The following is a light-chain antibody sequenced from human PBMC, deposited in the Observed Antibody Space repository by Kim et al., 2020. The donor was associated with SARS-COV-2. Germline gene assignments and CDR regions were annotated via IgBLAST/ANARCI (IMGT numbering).Light chain of an antibody. CDR2: DVS. V-gene: IGLV2-11*01. CDR3: CSYAGSYTRV. Sequence: QAVTISCTGTSSDVGGYTYVSWYQQHPGKAPKLMIYDVSKRPSGVPDRFSGSKSGNTASLIISGLQAEDEADYYCCSYAGSYTRVFGGGTQLTVL. J-gene: IGLJ3*02. CDR1: SSDVGGYTY.